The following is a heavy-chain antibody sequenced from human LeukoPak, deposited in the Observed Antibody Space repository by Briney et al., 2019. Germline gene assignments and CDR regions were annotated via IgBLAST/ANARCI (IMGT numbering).Heavy chain of an antibody. V-gene: IGHV4-38-2*01. J-gene: IGHJ5*02. CDR1: GYSISSGYY. Sequence: SETLSPTCAVSGYSISSGYYWGWIRQPPGKGLEWIGSIYHSGSTYYNPSLKSRVTISVDTSKNQFSLKLSSVTAADTAVYYCARLEYQLLFNWFDPWGQGTLVTVSS. D-gene: IGHD2-2*01. CDR2: IYHSGST. CDR3: ARLEYQLLFNWFDP.